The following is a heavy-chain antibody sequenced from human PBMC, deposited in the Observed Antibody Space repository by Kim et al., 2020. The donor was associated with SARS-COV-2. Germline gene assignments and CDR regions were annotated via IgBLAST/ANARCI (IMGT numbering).Heavy chain of an antibody. CDR2: ISWHSVTT. CDR3: AKDSRALSFYGMDV. D-gene: IGHD3-16*02. V-gene: IGHV3-9*01. Sequence: GGSLRLSCAVSRFTFGDYAMHWVRQAPGKGLEWVSGISWHSVTTAYADSVKGRFTISRDNAKNNLYPQMHSLRAEDTASYYCAKDSRALSFYGMDVWGQG. J-gene: IGHJ6*02. CDR1: RFTFGDYA.